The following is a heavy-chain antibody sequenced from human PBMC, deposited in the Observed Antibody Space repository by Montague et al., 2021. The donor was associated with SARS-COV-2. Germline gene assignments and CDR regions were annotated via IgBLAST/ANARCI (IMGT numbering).Heavy chain of an antibody. CDR1: GYSISSGYY. CDR3: AGDCYDYGSGSYQRWFDP. CDR2: IYHSGST. V-gene: IGHV4-38-2*02. J-gene: IGHJ5*02. D-gene: IGHD3-10*01. Sequence: SETLSLTCTVSGYSISSGYYWGWIRQPPGKGLEWIGSIYHSGSTYYNPSLKSRVTISVDTSKNQFSLKLSSVTAADTAVYYCAGDCYDYGSGSYQRWFDPWGQGTLSPSPQ.